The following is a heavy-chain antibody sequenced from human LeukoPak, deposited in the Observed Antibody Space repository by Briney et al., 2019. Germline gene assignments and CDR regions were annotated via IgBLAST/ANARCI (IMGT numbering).Heavy chain of an antibody. D-gene: IGHD4-23*01. CDR3: ANLLRWEPY. Sequence: PGGSLRLSCAASGFTFSSYGMHWVRQAPGKGLEWVAVISYDGSNKYYADSVKGRFTISRDNSKNTLYLQMNSLRAEDTAVYCCANLLRWEPYWGQGTLVTVSS. CDR1: GFTFSSYG. V-gene: IGHV3-30*18. CDR2: ISYDGSNK. J-gene: IGHJ4*02.